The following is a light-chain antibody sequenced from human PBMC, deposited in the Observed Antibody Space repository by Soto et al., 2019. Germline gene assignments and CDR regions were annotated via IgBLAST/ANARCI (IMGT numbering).Light chain of an antibody. CDR3: ASFTNTYSYV. Sequence: QSVLTQPASVSGSPGQSITISCTGTSGDVGAYDFVSWYQQHPGKAPRLMIYNVNNRPAGASNRFSGSKSGSTASLTISTFQAEDEADYYCASFTNTYSYVFGAGTKVTVL. J-gene: IGLJ1*01. CDR2: NVN. CDR1: SGDVGAYDF. V-gene: IGLV2-14*01.